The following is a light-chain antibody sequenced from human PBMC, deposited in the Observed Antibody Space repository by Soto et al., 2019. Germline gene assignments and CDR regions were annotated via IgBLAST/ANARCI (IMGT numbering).Light chain of an antibody. CDR2: GAS. CDR3: QQYGSSSGFT. V-gene: IGKV3-20*01. Sequence: VLTQSPGTLSLSPGERATLSCTCSQSVTSTYLAWYQQKPGQAPRLLIYGASSRATGIPDRFSGSGSGTDFILTISRLEPEDFAVYYCQQYGSSSGFTFGPGTKVDIK. J-gene: IGKJ3*01. CDR1: QSVTSTY.